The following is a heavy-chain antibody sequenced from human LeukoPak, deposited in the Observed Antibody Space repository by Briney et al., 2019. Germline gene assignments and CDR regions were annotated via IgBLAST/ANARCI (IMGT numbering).Heavy chain of an antibody. J-gene: IGHJ4*02. CDR2: INHIGST. V-gene: IGHV4-34*01. CDR3: ASSGWYRGY. Sequence: SETLSLTCAVYGWSFSGYYWSWIRQPPGKGLDWIGEINHIGSTTYNPSLKSRVTISVDTSKKQFSLKLTSVTAADTAVYYCASSGWYRGYWGQGTLVTVSS. CDR1: GWSFSGYY. D-gene: IGHD6-19*01.